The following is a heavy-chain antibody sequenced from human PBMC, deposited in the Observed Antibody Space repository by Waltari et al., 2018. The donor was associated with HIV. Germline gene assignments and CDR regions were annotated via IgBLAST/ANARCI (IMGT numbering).Heavy chain of an antibody. CDR2: INAKSGGT. J-gene: IGHJ5*02. Sequence: QVQLVQSGAEVKSLGASVKVSCQASGYSFSAYYLHWVRQAPGQGLEWMGWINAKSGGTKYAEKFQGRVTMTRDTSITTVYMELNSLMSDDTAVYYCARDMNYYGSGRGWFDPWGQGTLVTVSS. CDR3: ARDMNYYGSGRGWFDP. CDR1: GYSFSAYY. D-gene: IGHD3-10*01. V-gene: IGHV1-2*02.